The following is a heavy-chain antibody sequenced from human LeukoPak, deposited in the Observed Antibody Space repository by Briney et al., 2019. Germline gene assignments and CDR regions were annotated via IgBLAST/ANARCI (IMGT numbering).Heavy chain of an antibody. CDR2: INSDGSST. D-gene: IGHD1-14*01. CDR3: ARVRYCDY. J-gene: IGHJ4*02. CDR1: GFTFSSYW. V-gene: IGHV3-74*01. Sequence: HPGGSLRLSCAASGFTFSSYWMHWVRQAPGKGLAWVSRINSDGSSTNYADSVKGRFTISRDNAKNTLYLQMNRLRAEDTAVYCCARVRYCDYWGQGTLVTVSS.